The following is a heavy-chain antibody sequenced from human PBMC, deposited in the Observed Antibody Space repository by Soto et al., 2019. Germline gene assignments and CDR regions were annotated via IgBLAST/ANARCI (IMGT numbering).Heavy chain of an antibody. CDR1: GFTFSSYE. CDR3: ARDQCSSTSCPESYYYGMDV. Sequence: PGGSLRLSCAASGFTFSSYEMNWVRQAPGKGLEWVSYISSSGSTIYYADSVKGRFTISRDNAKNSLYLQMNSLRAEDTAVYYCARDQCSSTSCPESYYYGMDVWGQGTTVTVSS. J-gene: IGHJ6*02. D-gene: IGHD2-2*01. CDR2: ISSSGSTI. V-gene: IGHV3-48*03.